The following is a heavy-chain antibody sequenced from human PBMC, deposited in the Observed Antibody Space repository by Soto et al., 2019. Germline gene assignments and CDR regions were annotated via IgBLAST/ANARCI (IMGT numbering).Heavy chain of an antibody. J-gene: IGHJ4*02. D-gene: IGHD4-17*01. CDR2: GSSSDDYI. V-gene: IGHV3-21*01. CDR3: ARDLTTVTYERDS. Sequence: EVQLVESGGGLVKPGGSLRLSCAASGFTFTSYTMNWVRQAPGKGLEWVSCGSSSDDYIYYADSVKGRFTISRDNAKNSMYLQMNSLRAEDTAVYYCARDLTTVTYERDSWGQGTLVTVSS. CDR1: GFTFTSYT.